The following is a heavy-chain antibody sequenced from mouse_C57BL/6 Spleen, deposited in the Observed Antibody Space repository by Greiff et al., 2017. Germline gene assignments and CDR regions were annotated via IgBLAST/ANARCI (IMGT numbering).Heavy chain of an antibody. J-gene: IGHJ2*01. CDR2: ISGGGGNT. D-gene: IGHD2-4*01. Sequence: EVNVVESGGGLVKPGGSLKLSCAASGFTFSSYTMSWVRQTPEKRLEWVATISGGGGNTYYPDSVKGRFTISRDNAKNTLYLQMSSLRSEDTALYYCARRIYYDYDDEYYFDYWGQGTTLTVSS. CDR3: ARRIYYDYDDEYYFDY. V-gene: IGHV5-9*01. CDR1: GFTFSSYT.